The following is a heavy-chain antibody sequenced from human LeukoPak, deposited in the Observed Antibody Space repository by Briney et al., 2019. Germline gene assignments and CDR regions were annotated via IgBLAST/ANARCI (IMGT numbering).Heavy chain of an antibody. V-gene: IGHV3-15*01. CDR3: TTALLDSHGDDFDY. J-gene: IGHJ4*02. D-gene: IGHD5-18*01. Sequence: GGSLRLSCAASGFTFSNAWMSWVRQAPGKGLEWVGRIKSKTDGGTTDYAAPVKGRFTISRDDSKNTLYLQMNSLKTEDTAVYYCTTALLDSHGDDFDYWGQGTLVTVSS. CDR1: GFTFSNAW. CDR2: IKSKTDGGTT.